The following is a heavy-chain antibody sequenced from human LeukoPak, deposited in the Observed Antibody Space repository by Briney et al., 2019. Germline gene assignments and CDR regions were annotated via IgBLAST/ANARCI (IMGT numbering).Heavy chain of an antibody. D-gene: IGHD2-2*01. CDR2: ISAYNGNT. J-gene: IGHJ5*02. V-gene: IGHV1-18*01. CDR1: GYTFTSYG. Sequence: ASVKVSCKASGYTFTSYGISWVRQAPGQGLEWMGWISAYNGNTNYAQKLQGRVTMTTDTSTSTAYMELSRLRSDDTAVYYCARDKGGVVPAAIFFDPWGQGTLVTVSS. CDR3: ARDKGGVVPAAIFFDP.